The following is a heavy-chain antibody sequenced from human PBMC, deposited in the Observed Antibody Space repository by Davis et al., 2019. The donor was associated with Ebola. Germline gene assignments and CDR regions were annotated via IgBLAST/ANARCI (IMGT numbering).Heavy chain of an antibody. J-gene: IGHJ5*02. CDR2: INAGNGNT. V-gene: IGHV1-3*01. CDR3: ARESPFTMITP. CDR1: GYTFTSYG. D-gene: IGHD3-22*01. Sequence: ASVKVSCKASGYTFTSYGISWVRQAPGQGLEWMGWINAGNGNTKYSQKFQGRVTITRDTSASTAYMELSSLRSEDTAVYYCARESPFTMITPWGQGTLVTVSS.